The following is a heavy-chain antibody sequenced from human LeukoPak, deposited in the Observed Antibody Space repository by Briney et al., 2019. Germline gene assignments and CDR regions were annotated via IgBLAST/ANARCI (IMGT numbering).Heavy chain of an antibody. CDR1: GFPLSSNY. V-gene: IGHV3-66*01. Sequence: AGGSLRLSFAASGFPLSSNYMSWVRPAPGKGLEWVSVIYSGGSTYYADSVKGRFTISRDNSKNTLYLQMNSLRAEDTAVYYCARAGQQLDYWGQGTLVTVSS. D-gene: IGHD6-13*01. CDR3: ARAGQQLDY. CDR2: IYSGGST. J-gene: IGHJ4*02.